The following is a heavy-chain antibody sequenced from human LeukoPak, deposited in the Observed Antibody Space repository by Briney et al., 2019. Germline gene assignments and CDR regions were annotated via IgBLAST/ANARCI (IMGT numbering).Heavy chain of an antibody. J-gene: IGHJ4*02. V-gene: IGHV4-34*01. CDR1: GGSFSGYY. Sequence: PSETLSLTCAVYGGSFSGYYWSWIRQPPGKGLEWIGEINHSGSTNYNPSLKRRVTISVDTSKNQFSLKLSSVTAADTAVYYCARHRHYYGSGSRGLGYWGQGTLVTVSS. D-gene: IGHD3-10*01. CDR3: ARHRHYYGSGSRGLGY. CDR2: INHSGST.